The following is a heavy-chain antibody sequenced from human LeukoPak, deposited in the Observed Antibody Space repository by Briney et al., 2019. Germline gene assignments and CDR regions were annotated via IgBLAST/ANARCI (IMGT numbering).Heavy chain of an antibody. J-gene: IGHJ4*02. CDR3: ARITTSGARDY. CDR1: GGTLSSYA. CDR2: IIPIFGTA. Sequence: GSSVKVSCKASGGTLSSYAISWVRQAPGQGLEWMGGIIPIFGTANYAQKIQGRVTITADKSTSTAYMELSSLRFEDTAVYYCARITTSGARDYWGQGTLVTVSS. D-gene: IGHD1-14*01. V-gene: IGHV1-69*06.